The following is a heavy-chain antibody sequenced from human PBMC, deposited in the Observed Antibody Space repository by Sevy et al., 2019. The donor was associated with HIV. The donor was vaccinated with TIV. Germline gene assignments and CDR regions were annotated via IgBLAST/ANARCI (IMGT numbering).Heavy chain of an antibody. J-gene: IGHJ5*02. CDR2: IRSRADSYET. CDR3: TRQGVIAELDL. CDR1: GFNFNIAA. Sequence: GVSLRLSCAASGFNFNIAAIHWVRQAPGRGLEWVARIRSRADSYETEYSASVRGRFTISRDDSRTTAYLQMNSLKTEDTAVYSCTRQGVIAELDLWGQGTLVTVSS. D-gene: IGHD2-15*01. V-gene: IGHV3-73*01.